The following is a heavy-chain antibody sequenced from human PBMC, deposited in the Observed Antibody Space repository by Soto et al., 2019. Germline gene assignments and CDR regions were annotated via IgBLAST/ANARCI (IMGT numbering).Heavy chain of an antibody. V-gene: IGHV3-53*02. J-gene: IGHJ3*02. CDR3: ARSATADDALDI. CDR1: GLSVGSNY. D-gene: IGHD6-25*01. CDR2: LSSGGST. Sequence: EVQLVETGGGLIQPGGSLRLSCAASGLSVGSNYMNWVRQAPGKGLEWVSILSSGGSTYYADSVKGRFSISRDNSRNTLYLQMNSLRAEDTALYYCARSATADDALDIWGQGKTVSVSS.